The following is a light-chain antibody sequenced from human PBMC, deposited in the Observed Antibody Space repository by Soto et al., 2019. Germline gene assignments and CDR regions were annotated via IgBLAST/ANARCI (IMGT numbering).Light chain of an antibody. V-gene: IGLV2-14*03. CDR2: DVS. CDR3: SSYTTSNTRQIV. CDR1: SSDVGGYNY. Sequence: QSALTQRASVSGSPGQSITISCTGTSSDVGGYNYVSWYQHHPGKAPKLMIYDVSNRPSGISNRFSGSKSGNTASLTISGLQPEDEGDYYCSSYTTSNTRQIVFGTGTKVTVL. J-gene: IGLJ1*01.